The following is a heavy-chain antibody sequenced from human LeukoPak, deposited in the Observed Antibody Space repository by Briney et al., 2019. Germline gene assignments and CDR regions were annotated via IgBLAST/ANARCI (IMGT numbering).Heavy chain of an antibody. J-gene: IGHJ4*02. CDR3: ARSPPQLRRFDY. D-gene: IGHD3-10*01. V-gene: IGHV4-34*01. Sequence: SETLSLTCAVYGGSFSGYYWSWIRQPPGKGLERIGEINHSGSTNYNPSLKSRVTISVDTPKNQFSLKLSSVTAADTAVYYCARSPPQLRRFDYWGQGTLVTVSS. CDR1: GGSFSGYY. CDR2: INHSGST.